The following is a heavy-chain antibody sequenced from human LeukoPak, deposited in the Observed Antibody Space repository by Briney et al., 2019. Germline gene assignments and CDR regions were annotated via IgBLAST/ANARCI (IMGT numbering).Heavy chain of an antibody. Sequence: GGSLRLSCAASGFTFSSYAMSWVRQAPAKGLEWVSCISSSGSTIYYAGSVKGRFTIPRDNAKNSLYLQMNSLRAEDTAVYYCARVQKGSGSGLGFDYWGQGTLVTVSS. CDR3: ARVQKGSGSGLGFDY. V-gene: IGHV3-48*03. J-gene: IGHJ4*02. CDR1: GFTFSSYA. D-gene: IGHD3-10*01. CDR2: ISSSGSTI.